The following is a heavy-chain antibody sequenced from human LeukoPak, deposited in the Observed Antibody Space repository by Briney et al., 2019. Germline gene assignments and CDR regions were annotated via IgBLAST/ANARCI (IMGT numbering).Heavy chain of an antibody. CDR1: GFTFSSYA. J-gene: IGHJ4*02. D-gene: IGHD6-19*01. Sequence: GGSLRLSCAASGFTFSSYAMSWVRQAPGKGLEWVSAISGSGGSTYYADSVKGRFTISRDNSKNTLYLQMNSLRAEDTAVYYCANPGTAVAGILVGGYWGQGTLVTVSS. V-gene: IGHV3-23*01. CDR3: ANPGTAVAGILVGGY. CDR2: ISGSGGST.